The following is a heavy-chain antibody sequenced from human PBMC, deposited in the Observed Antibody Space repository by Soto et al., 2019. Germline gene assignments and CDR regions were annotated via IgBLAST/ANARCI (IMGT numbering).Heavy chain of an antibody. V-gene: IGHV3-11*05. D-gene: IGHD7-27*01. CDR2: INSRSSST. CDR1: GFTFSENY. Sequence: GGSLRLSCAASGFTFSENYMSWIRQAPGKGLEWVSYINSRSSSTNYADSVKGRFTISRDNAKNLLYLQMSSPTVEDTAVYYCVKGRNWASGSDYRGQGTLVTVSS. CDR3: VKGRNWASGSDY. J-gene: IGHJ4*02.